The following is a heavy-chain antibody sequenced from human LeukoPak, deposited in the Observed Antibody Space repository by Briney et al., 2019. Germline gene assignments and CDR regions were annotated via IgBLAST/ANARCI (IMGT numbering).Heavy chain of an antibody. Sequence: ASVKVSCKASGYSFTTYGINWVRQAPGQGIEWMGWISAYNGNAKYAQKLQGRVTMTTDTSTSTGYMELRSLRSDDTAVYYCARDGMGMTTVTTLNWLDPWGQGTLVTVSS. CDR2: ISAYNGNA. CDR3: ARDGMGMTTVTTLNWLDP. J-gene: IGHJ5*02. V-gene: IGHV1-18*01. CDR1: GYSFTTYG. D-gene: IGHD4-17*01.